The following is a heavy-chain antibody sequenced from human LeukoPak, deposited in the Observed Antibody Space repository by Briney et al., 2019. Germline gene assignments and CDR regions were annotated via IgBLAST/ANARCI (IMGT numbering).Heavy chain of an antibody. V-gene: IGHV3-33*01. J-gene: IGHJ4*02. CDR2: IWYDGSNK. CDR3: AGGVPHFDY. CDR1: GFTFSSHG. Sequence: GRSLRLSCAASGFTFSSHGMHWVRQAPGKGLEWVTFIWYDGSNKYYGDSVKGRFTISRDNSKNTLSLQMNSLRAEDTAVYYCAGGVPHFDYWGQGTLVTVSS. D-gene: IGHD2-8*02.